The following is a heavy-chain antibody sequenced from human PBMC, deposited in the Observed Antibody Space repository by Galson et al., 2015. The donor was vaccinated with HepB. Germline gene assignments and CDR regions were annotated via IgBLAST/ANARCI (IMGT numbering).Heavy chain of an antibody. V-gene: IGHV1-18*01. CDR1: GYTFTSYG. CDR3: ARDHRVVIKYGRFDY. CDR2: ISAYNGNT. J-gene: IGHJ4*02. D-gene: IGHD3-22*01. Sequence: SVKVSCKASGYTFTSYGISWVRQAPGQGLEWMGWISAYNGNTNYAQKLQGRVTMTTDTSTSTAYMELRSLRSDDTAVYYCARDHRVVIKYGRFDYWGQGTLVTVSS.